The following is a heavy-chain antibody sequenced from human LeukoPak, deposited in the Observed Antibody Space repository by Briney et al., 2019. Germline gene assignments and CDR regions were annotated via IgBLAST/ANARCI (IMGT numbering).Heavy chain of an antibody. Sequence: SETLSLTCTVSGGSISSSSYYWGWIRQPPGKGLEWIGSISYSGSTYYNPSLKSRVTISVDTSKNQFSLKLSSETAADTAVYYCARDRVRVQEGRNVYNWFDPWGQGTLVTVSS. V-gene: IGHV4-39*07. CDR3: ARDRVRVQEGRNVYNWFDP. J-gene: IGHJ5*02. CDR2: ISYSGST. D-gene: IGHD3-10*01. CDR1: GGSISSSSYY.